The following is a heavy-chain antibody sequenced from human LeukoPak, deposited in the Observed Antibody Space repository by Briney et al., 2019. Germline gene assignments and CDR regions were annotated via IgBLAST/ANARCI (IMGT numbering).Heavy chain of an antibody. CDR2: VSYDGSAT. J-gene: IGHJ4*02. V-gene: IGHV3-30*18. CDR3: AKEISSGLIDY. D-gene: IGHD3-22*01. CDR1: GFTFSSYG. Sequence: GGSLRLSCAASGFTFSSYGMHWVRQAPGKGLEWVAVVSYDGSATYYADSVKGRFTISRDNSKNTLYLQMNSLRAEDTAVYYCAKEISSGLIDYWGQGTLVTVSS.